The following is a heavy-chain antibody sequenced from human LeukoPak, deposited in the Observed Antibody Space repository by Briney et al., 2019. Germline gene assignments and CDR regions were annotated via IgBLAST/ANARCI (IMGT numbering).Heavy chain of an antibody. CDR1: GFTFSGSA. Sequence: GGSLRLSCAASGFTFSGSAMHWVRQASGKGLEWVGRIRSKANSYATAYAASVKGRFTISRDDSKNTAYLQMNSLRAEDTAVYYCARATLGYCSGGSCGGYFDYWGQGTLVTVSS. CDR3: ARATLGYCSGGSCGGYFDY. V-gene: IGHV3-73*01. D-gene: IGHD2-15*01. CDR2: IRSKANSYAT. J-gene: IGHJ4*02.